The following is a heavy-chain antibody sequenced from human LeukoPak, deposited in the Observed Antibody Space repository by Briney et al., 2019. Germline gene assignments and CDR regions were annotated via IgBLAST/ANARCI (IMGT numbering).Heavy chain of an antibody. CDR3: AREPVRLYYYGSSGSGAFDI. J-gene: IGHJ3*02. Sequence: PGRSLRLSCAASGFPFSSYGMHWVRQAPGEGLEWVAVIWSDGSNKYYGDSVKGRFTISRDNSKNTLYLQMNSLRAEDTALYYCAREPVRLYYYGSSGSGAFDIWGQGTMVTVSS. CDR1: GFPFSSYG. CDR2: IWSDGSNK. V-gene: IGHV3-33*01. D-gene: IGHD3-22*01.